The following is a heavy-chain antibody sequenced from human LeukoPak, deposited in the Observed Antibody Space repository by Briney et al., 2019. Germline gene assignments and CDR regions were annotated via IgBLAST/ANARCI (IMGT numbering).Heavy chain of an antibody. CDR3: ARVRNETWPRYYFHY. Sequence: ASVKVSCKASGYTFTSYGISWVRQAPGQGLEWMGWISAYNGNTNYAQKLQGRVTMTTDTSTSTAYMELRSLDSDDTAVYYCARVRNETWPRYYFHYWGQGTLVTVPS. D-gene: IGHD1-1*01. V-gene: IGHV1-18*04. CDR2: ISAYNGNT. CDR1: GYTFTSYG. J-gene: IGHJ4*02.